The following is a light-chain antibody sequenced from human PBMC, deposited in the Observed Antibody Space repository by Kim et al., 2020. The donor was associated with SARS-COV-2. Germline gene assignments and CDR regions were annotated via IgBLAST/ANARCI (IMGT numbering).Light chain of an antibody. CDR1: QDIGKS. CDR3: QQYTNLFLT. CDR2: GAS. V-gene: IGKV1-33*01. Sequence: GDTVTITCQASQDIGKSLNWYQQKPGKAPNLLIYGASSLETGVSSRFSGSGSGTDFTFTISSLQPEDIATYYCQQYTNLFLTFGGGTKVDIK. J-gene: IGKJ4*01.